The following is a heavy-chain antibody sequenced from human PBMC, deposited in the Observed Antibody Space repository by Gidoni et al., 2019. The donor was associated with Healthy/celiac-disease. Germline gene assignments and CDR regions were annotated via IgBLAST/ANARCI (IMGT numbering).Heavy chain of an antibody. Sequence: EVQLVESGGGLVKPGGSLRLSCAASGFTFSSYSMNGVRQAPGKGLEWVSSISSSGSTIYYADSVKGRFTISRDNAKNSLYLQMNSLGAEDTAVYYCARGGGYSYGHGLDYWGQGTLVTVSS. J-gene: IGHJ4*02. D-gene: IGHD5-18*01. CDR1: GFTFSSYS. V-gene: IGHV3-21*01. CDR3: ARGGGYSYGHGLDY. CDR2: ISSSGSTI.